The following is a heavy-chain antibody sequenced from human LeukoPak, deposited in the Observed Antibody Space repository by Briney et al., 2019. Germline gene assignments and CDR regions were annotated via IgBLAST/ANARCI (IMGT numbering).Heavy chain of an antibody. CDR3: ARERRYSNYGFDY. V-gene: IGHV4-39*07. Sequence: PSETLSLTCTVSGGSISSSSYYWGWIRQPPGKGLEWIGSIYYSGSTNYNPSLKSRVTISVDTSKNQFSLKLSSVTAADTAVYYCARERRYSNYGFDYWGQGTLVTVSS. D-gene: IGHD4-11*01. CDR1: GGSISSSSYY. CDR2: IYYSGST. J-gene: IGHJ4*02.